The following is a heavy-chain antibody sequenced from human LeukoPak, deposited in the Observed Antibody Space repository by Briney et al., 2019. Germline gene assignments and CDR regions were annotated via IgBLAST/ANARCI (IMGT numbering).Heavy chain of an antibody. D-gene: IGHD6-13*01. CDR1: GSTFSSYA. CDR3: AEDRRREAAAGTFDY. J-gene: IGHJ4*02. CDR2: ISGSGGST. V-gene: IGHV3-23*01. Sequence: GGSLRLSCAASGSTFSSYAMSWVRQAPGKGLEWVSAISGSGGSTYYADSVKGRFTISRDNSKNTLYLQMNSLRAEDTAVYYCAEDRRREAAAGTFDYWGQGTLVTVSS.